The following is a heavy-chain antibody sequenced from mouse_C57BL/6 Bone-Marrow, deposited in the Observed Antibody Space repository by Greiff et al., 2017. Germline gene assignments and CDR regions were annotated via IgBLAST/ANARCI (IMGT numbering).Heavy chain of an antibody. Sequence: AQLKESGAELVRPGASVKLSCTASGFNIKDDYIHWVKQRPEQGLEWIGWIDPEIGDTEYASKFQGKATITSDTSSNTAYLQLSSLTSEDTAVYYCSSFDGNYFDFGGQGTPLTVAS. CDR3: SSFDGNYFDF. J-gene: IGHJ2*01. CDR2: IDPEIGDT. D-gene: IGHD2-3*01. CDR1: GFNIKDDY. V-gene: IGHV14-4*01.